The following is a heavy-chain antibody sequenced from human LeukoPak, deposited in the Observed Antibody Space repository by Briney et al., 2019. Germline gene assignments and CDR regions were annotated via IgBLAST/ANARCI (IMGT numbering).Heavy chain of an antibody. J-gene: IGHJ6*02. CDR1: GYTFTGYY. CDR3: ARDYVGVVAATRYYYGMDV. D-gene: IGHD2-15*01. CDR2: INPNSGGT. V-gene: IGHV1-2*02. Sequence: ASVKVSCKASGYTFTGYYMHWVRQAPGQGLEWMGWINPNSGGTNYAQKFQGRVTMTRDTSTSTAYMELSRLRSDDTAVYYCARDYVGVVAATRYYYGMDVWGQGTTVTVSS.